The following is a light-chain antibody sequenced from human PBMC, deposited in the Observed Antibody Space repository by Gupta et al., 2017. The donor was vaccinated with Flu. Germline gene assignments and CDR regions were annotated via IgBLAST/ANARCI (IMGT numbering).Light chain of an antibody. CDR2: RNN. CDR3: ATWDDSLSGVV. Sequence: QSVLSQPPSASGTPGQRVTISCSGSTSNIGSNFIYWSQQLPGTAPNLLIYRNNQRPSGVPDRFSGSKSGTSASLVISGLRSEDEADYYCATWDDSLSGVVFGGGTKVTVL. V-gene: IGLV1-47*01. J-gene: IGLJ2*01. CDR1: TSNIGSNF.